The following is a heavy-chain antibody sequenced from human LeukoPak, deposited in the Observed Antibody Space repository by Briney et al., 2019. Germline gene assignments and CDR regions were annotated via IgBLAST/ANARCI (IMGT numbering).Heavy chain of an antibody. CDR1: GGSISSSY. J-gene: IGHJ5*02. D-gene: IGHD3-16*01. CDR3: ARGEGAKYNWFDP. V-gene: IGHV4-59*13. CDR2: IHNSGST. Sequence: SETLSLTCTVSGGSISSSYWSWIRQPPGKGLQWIGYIHNSGSTDSNASLKSRVAVSIDTSKNQFSLKLSSVTAADTAVYYCARGEGAKYNWFDPWGQGTLVTVSS.